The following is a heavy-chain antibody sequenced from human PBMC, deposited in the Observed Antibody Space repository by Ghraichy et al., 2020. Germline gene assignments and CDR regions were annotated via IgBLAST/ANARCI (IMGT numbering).Heavy chain of an antibody. CDR2: IWYDGSNK. CDR1: GFTFSSYG. CDR3: ARADLSSYIDI. J-gene: IGHJ3*02. D-gene: IGHD3-3*01. Sequence: GGSLRLSCAASGFTFSSYGMHWVRQAPGKGLEWVAVIWYDGSNKYYADSVKGRFTISRDNSKNTLYLQMNSLRAEDTAVYYCARADLSSYIDIWGQGTMVTVSS. V-gene: IGHV3-33*01.